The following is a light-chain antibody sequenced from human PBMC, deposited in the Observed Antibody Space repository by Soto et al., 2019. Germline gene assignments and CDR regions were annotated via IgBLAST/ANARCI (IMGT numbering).Light chain of an antibody. CDR1: QSLLQSNGNNQ. V-gene: IGKV2-28*01. CDR3: MQVLQTPPT. Sequence: EIVMTQSPLSLPVTPGEPASISCRSSQSLLQSNGNNQLGWVLQKPGQSPQLLMYLGSSRASGVPDRFSGSGSGTDFTLKISRVEPEDVGVYYCMQVLQTPPTFGGGTKVDI. J-gene: IGKJ4*01. CDR2: LGS.